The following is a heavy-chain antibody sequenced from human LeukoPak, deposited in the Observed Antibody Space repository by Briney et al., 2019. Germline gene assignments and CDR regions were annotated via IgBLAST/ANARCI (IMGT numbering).Heavy chain of an antibody. V-gene: IGHV3-30*18. D-gene: IGHD3-16*02. CDR2: IAYDGSNK. CDR3: AKDGAFGGVIVEYYFDY. J-gene: IGHJ4*02. Sequence: GGSLRLSCAASGFTFSSYGMHWVRQAPGKALEWVAVIAYDGSNKYYADSVKGRFTISRDNSKNTLYLQMNSLRAEDTAVYYCAKDGAFGGVIVEYYFDYWGQGTLVTVSS. CDR1: GFTFSSYG.